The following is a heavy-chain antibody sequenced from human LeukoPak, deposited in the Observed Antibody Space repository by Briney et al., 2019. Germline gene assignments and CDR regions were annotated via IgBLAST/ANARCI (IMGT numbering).Heavy chain of an antibody. CDR3: VRVITKGSGWYHLDN. CDR1: GFSITDHH. CDR2: SPTTKPNKFTT. J-gene: IGHJ4*02. Sequence: GGSLRLSCAGSGFSITDHHMDWVRQAPGKGLEWVSRSPTTKPNKFTTQYAASARGRFTISRDDSQNSLYLQLNSLKTEDTAVYYCVRVITKGSGWYHLDNWGLGTLVTVSS. D-gene: IGHD6-13*01. V-gene: IGHV3-72*01.